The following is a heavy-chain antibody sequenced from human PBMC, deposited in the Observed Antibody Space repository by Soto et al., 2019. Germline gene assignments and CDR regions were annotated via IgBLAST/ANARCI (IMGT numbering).Heavy chain of an antibody. CDR2: ISAYNGNT. Sequence: QVQLVQSGVEVKKPGASVKVSCKASGYTFTTYGISWLRQAPGQGLEWMGWISAYNGNTNSAQRLQGRVTMTLDTSTSTVYMELRSLTSYDTAVYYCARHGGYAPLDYWGQGTLVTVSS. CDR1: GYTFTTYG. V-gene: IGHV1-18*01. CDR3: ARHGGYAPLDY. D-gene: IGHD2-2*01. J-gene: IGHJ4*02.